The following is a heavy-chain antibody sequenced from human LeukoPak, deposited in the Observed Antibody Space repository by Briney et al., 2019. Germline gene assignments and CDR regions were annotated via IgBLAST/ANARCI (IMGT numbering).Heavy chain of an antibody. D-gene: IGHD2-2*01. Sequence: PSETLSLTCTVSGGSISSYYWSWIRQPPGKGLKWIGYIYYSGSTNYNPSLKSRVTISVDTSKNQFSLKLSSVTAADTAVYYCARHCSSTSCYFPDAFDIWGQGTMVTVSS. CDR1: GGSISSYY. J-gene: IGHJ3*02. CDR2: IYYSGST. CDR3: ARHCSSTSCYFPDAFDI. V-gene: IGHV4-59*01.